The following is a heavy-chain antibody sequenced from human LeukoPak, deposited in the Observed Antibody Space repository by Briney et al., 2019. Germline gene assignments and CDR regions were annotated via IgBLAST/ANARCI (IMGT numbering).Heavy chain of an antibody. CDR1: GCSIGSHY. CDR2: IYYSGTT. Sequence: PSETLSLTCTVSGCSIGSHYWSWIRQPPGEGLEWIGYIYYSGTTSYNPSLKSRVTISVETSKNQFSLKLSSVTAADTAVYYCARDYYDSRGEAFDIWGLGTMVTVSS. CDR3: ARDYYDSRGEAFDI. J-gene: IGHJ3*02. V-gene: IGHV4-59*11. D-gene: IGHD3-22*01.